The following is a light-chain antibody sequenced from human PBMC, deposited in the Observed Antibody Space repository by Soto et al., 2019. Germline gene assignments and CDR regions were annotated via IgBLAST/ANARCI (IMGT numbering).Light chain of an antibody. Sequence: AIRMTQSPSSFSASTGDRVTITCRANQGISSYLAWYQQKPGKAPKLLIYAASTLQSGVPSRFSGGGSGTDFTLTISCLQSEDFATYYCQQYYSYPFTFGPGTKVDIK. CDR3: QQYYSYPFT. V-gene: IGKV1-8*01. CDR1: QGISSY. CDR2: AAS. J-gene: IGKJ3*01.